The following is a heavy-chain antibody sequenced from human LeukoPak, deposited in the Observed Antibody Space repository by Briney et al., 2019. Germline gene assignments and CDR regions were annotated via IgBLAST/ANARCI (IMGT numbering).Heavy chain of an antibody. Sequence: SGGSLRLSCAASGFTFSSYAMSWVRQAPGKGLEWVSAISGSGGSTYYADSVKGRFTISRDNSKNTLHPQMNSLRAEDTAVYYCAKDINVVAGTALFDYWGQGTLVTVSS. D-gene: IGHD6-19*01. CDR2: ISGSGGST. V-gene: IGHV3-23*01. J-gene: IGHJ4*02. CDR1: GFTFSSYA. CDR3: AKDINVVAGTALFDY.